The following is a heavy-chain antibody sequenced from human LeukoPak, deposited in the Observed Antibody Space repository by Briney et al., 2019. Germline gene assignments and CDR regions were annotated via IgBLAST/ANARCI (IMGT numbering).Heavy chain of an antibody. J-gene: IGHJ4*02. CDR2: IYYSGST. CDR1: GGSITSYY. V-gene: IGHV4-59*08. D-gene: IGHD3-22*01. CDR3: ARGRYDTSGYPDDY. Sequence: PSETLSLTCTVSGGSITSYYWGWYRQPPGKGLEWIGYIYYSGSTNYNPSLKSRVTISVDTSKNQFSLKPSSVTAADTAVYYCARGRYDTSGYPDDYWGQGTLVAVSS.